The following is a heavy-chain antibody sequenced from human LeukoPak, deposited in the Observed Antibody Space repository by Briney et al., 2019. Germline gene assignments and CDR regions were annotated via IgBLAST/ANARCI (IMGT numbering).Heavy chain of an antibody. CDR1: GFTFRSYS. D-gene: IGHD4-17*01. Sequence: GGSLRLSCAASGFTFRSYSMNWVRQAPGKGLEWVSSISSSSSYIYYADSVEGRFTISRDNAKNSLYLQMNSLRAEDTAVYYCATVWDDGDYANPYWGQGTLVAVSS. CDR3: ATVWDDGDYANPY. J-gene: IGHJ4*02. CDR2: ISSSSSYI. V-gene: IGHV3-21*04.